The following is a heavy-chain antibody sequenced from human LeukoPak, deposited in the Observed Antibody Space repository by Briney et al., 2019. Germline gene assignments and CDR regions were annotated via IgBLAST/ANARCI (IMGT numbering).Heavy chain of an antibody. V-gene: IGHV3-23*01. Sequence: GSLRLSCAASGFTFSSYAMSWVRQAPGKGLEWVSAISGSGGSTYYADSVKGRFTISRDNSKNTLYLQMNSLRAEDTAVYYCARTYYYDSSGYLDAFDIWGQGTMVTVSS. D-gene: IGHD3-22*01. J-gene: IGHJ3*02. CDR1: GFTFSSYA. CDR3: ARTYYYDSSGYLDAFDI. CDR2: ISGSGGST.